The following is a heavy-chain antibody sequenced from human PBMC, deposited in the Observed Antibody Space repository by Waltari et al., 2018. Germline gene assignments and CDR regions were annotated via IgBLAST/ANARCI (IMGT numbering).Heavy chain of an antibody. V-gene: IGHV4-39*01. Sequence: QLQLQESGPGLVKPSETLSLTCTVSGGSISSSRYYWGWIRQPPGKGLEWIGSIYYSGSTSYTPALKRRVTRAVDTSKNQFSLKLSSVTAADTAVYYCARGSGQGGWFDPWGQGTLVTVSS. J-gene: IGHJ5*02. D-gene: IGHD3-3*01. CDR2: IYYSGST. CDR3: ARGSGQGGWFDP. CDR1: GGSISSSRYY.